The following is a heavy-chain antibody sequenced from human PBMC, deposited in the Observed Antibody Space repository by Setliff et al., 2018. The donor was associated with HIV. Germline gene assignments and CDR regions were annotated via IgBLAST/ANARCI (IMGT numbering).Heavy chain of an antibody. CDR1: GGSISSNSYF. CDR3: ASAYGSGSYPGD. Sequence: SETLSLTCSVSGGSISSNSYFWGWIRQPPGRGLEWIGTIYYSGTTYYIPSLKSRVTISVDMSKNQFSLKLSSVTAADTAVYYCASAYGSGSYPGDWGQGTLVTVSS. V-gene: IGHV4-39*07. CDR2: IYYSGTT. D-gene: IGHD3-10*01. J-gene: IGHJ4*02.